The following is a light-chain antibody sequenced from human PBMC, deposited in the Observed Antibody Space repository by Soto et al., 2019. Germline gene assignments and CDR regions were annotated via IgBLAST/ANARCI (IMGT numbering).Light chain of an antibody. CDR3: MQALQTPYT. CDR1: QSLLHSDGYNY. V-gene: IGKV2-28*01. CDR2: LGS. J-gene: IGKJ2*01. Sequence: EIVLTQSPLSLPVTPGEPASISCRSSQSLLHSDGYNYLDWYLQKPGQSPQLLICLGSNRASGVPDRFSGSGSGTDFTLKISRVEAEDVGVYYCMQALQTPYTFGQGTKVDIK.